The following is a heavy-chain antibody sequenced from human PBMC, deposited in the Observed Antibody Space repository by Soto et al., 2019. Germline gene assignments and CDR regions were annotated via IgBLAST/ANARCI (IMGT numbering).Heavy chain of an antibody. CDR1: GFTFSSYA. V-gene: IGHV3-30-3*01. D-gene: IGHD3-10*01. Sequence: QVQLVESGGGVVQPGRSLRLSCAASGFTFSSYAMHWVRQAPGKGLEWVAVISYDGSNKYYADSVKGRFTMSRDNSKNTLYLQMNSLRAEDTAVYYCARDHVLLWFGEYGMDVWGQGTTVTVSS. CDR3: ARDHVLLWFGEYGMDV. CDR2: ISYDGSNK. J-gene: IGHJ6*02.